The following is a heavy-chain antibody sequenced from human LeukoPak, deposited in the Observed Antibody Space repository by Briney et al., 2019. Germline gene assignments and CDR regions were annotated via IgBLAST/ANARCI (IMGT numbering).Heavy chain of an antibody. CDR2: INHSGST. Sequence: SETLSLTCTVSGGSISGSSYYWGWIRQPPGKGLEWIGEINHSGSTNYNPSLKSRVTISVDTSKNQFSLKLSSVTAADTAVYYCARLAVAGTYYYYGMDVWGQGTTVTVSS. D-gene: IGHD6-19*01. CDR1: GGSISGSSYY. CDR3: ARLAVAGTYYYYGMDV. J-gene: IGHJ6*02. V-gene: IGHV4-39*07.